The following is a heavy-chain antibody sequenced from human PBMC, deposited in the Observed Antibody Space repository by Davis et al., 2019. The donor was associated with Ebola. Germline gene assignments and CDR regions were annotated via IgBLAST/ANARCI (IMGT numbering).Heavy chain of an antibody. D-gene: IGHD2-15*01. Sequence: MPSETLSLTCTVSGGSISNHYWSWIRQPPGKAPEWIGYVYYSGTTSYNPSLKSRVSISVDTSKNQFSLRLRSVTAADTAVYYCATFVLGYCSGGSCYNYFDDWGQGTLVTVSS. CDR3: ATFVLGYCSGGSCYNYFDD. CDR2: VYYSGTT. V-gene: IGHV4-59*11. CDR1: GGSISNHY. J-gene: IGHJ4*02.